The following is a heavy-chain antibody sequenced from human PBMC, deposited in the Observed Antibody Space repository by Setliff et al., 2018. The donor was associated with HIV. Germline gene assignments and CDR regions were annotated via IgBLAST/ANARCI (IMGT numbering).Heavy chain of an antibody. CDR1: GYTFGNHG. Sequence: ASVKVSCKTSGYTFGNHGISWVRQAPGQGLEWMGWISAYNGNTNYAQKFQGRVTMTRDTSTNTAYMEVRSLRPDDTAVYYCAKDKTEGAMGHWGQGTLVTVSS. CDR2: ISAYNGNT. CDR3: AKDKTEGAMGH. D-gene: IGHD1-26*01. V-gene: IGHV1-18*01. J-gene: IGHJ4*02.